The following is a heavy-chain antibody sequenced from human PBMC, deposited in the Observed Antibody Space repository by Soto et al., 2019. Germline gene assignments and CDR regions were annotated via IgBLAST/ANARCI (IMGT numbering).Heavy chain of an antibody. D-gene: IGHD3-22*01. CDR1: GGSISSYY. J-gene: IGHJ4*02. CDR2: IYYSGST. V-gene: IGHV4-59*01. Sequence: SETLSLTCTVSGGSISSYYWSWIWQPPGKGLEWIGYIYYSGSTNYNPSLKSRVTISVDTSKNQFSLKLSSVTAADTAVYYCARYQAVRDSSGYYFDYWGQGTLVTVSS. CDR3: ARYQAVRDSSGYYFDY.